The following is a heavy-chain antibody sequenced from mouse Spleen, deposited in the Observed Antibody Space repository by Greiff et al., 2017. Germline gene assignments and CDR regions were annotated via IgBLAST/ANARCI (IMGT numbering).Heavy chain of an antibody. Sequence: VQLQQSVAELVRPGASVKLSCTASGFNIKNTYMHWVKQRPEQGLEWIGRIDPANGNTQYDPNFQGKATITADTSSNTAYLQLSSLTSADTAIYYCARDYGSSYEGDYFDYWGEGTTLTV. V-gene: IGHV14-3*01. CDR3: ARDYGSSYEGDYFDY. D-gene: IGHD1-1*01. CDR1: GFNIKNTY. CDR2: IDPANGNT. J-gene: IGHJ2*01.